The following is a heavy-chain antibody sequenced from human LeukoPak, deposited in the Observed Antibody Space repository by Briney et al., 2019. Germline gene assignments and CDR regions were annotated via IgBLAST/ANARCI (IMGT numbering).Heavy chain of an antibody. D-gene: IGHD6-13*01. CDR1: GYTLTELS. J-gene: IGHJ6*02. V-gene: IGHV1-2*02. CDR3: ASWKPGYSSSWYYYYGMDV. CDR2: VNPNSGGT. Sequence: ASVKVSCKVSGYTLTELSMHWVRQAPGQGLEWMGWVNPNSGGTNYAQKFQGRVTMTRDTSISTAYMELSRLRSDDTAVYYCASWKPGYSSSWYYYYGMDVWGQGTTVTVSS.